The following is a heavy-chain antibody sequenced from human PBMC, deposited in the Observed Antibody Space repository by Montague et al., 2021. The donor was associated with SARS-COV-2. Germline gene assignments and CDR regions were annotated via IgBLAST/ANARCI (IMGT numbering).Heavy chain of an antibody. Sequence: SETLSLTCTVSSCSISSYYWSWIRQPPGKGLEGIRSIDYSRRSHYNTSLLSRVTISADTPKNKFSLKLSTLIAAETAVYYCARGAVYSSSWYLALEIWGQGTMVTVSS. V-gene: IGHV4-59*01. CDR1: SCSISSYY. CDR2: IDYSRRS. CDR3: ARGAVYSSSWYLALEI. J-gene: IGHJ3*02. D-gene: IGHD6-13*01.